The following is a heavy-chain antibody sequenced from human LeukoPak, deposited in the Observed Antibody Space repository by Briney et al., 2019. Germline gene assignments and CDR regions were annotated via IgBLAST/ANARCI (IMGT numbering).Heavy chain of an antibody. CDR2: IYYSGST. CDR3: AKDHDIFNGYSYYFDS. J-gene: IGHJ4*02. Sequence: PSETLSLTCTVSGGSISSSSYYWGWIRQPPGKGLEWIGSIYYSGSTYYNPSLKSRVTISVDTSKNQFSLKLSSVTAADTAVFYCAKDHDIFNGYSYYFDSWGQGTLVTVSS. V-gene: IGHV4-39*07. D-gene: IGHD3-9*01. CDR1: GGSISSSSYY.